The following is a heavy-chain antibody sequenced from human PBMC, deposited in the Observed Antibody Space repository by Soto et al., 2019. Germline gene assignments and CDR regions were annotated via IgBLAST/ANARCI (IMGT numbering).Heavy chain of an antibody. D-gene: IGHD1-7*01. J-gene: IGHJ4*02. V-gene: IGHV3-30*03. CDR3: ATPTIHNWNYFLPHSYFEPNFDY. CDR1: GFTFSSYG. CDR2: ISYDGST. Sequence: GGSLRLSCAASGFTFSSYGMDWVRQAPGKGLEWVAVISYDGSTYYADSVKGRFTISRDNSKNTLYLQMNSLRAEDTAVYYCATPTIHNWNYFLPHSYFEPNFDYWGQGTLVTVSS.